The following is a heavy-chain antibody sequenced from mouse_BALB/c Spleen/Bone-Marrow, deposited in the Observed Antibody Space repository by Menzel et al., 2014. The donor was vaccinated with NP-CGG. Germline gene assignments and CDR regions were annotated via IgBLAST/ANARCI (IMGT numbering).Heavy chain of an antibody. Sequence: DLVKPGASVKPSCKASGYTFTSYWINWIKQRPGQGLEWIGRIAPGSGSTYYNEMFKGKATLTVDTSSSTAYILPSSLSSEDSAVYFCAYYRYDVNYWGQGTTLTVSS. CDR3: AYYRYDVNY. V-gene: IGHV1S41*01. J-gene: IGHJ2*01. D-gene: IGHD2-14*01. CDR2: IAPGSGST. CDR1: GYTFTSYW.